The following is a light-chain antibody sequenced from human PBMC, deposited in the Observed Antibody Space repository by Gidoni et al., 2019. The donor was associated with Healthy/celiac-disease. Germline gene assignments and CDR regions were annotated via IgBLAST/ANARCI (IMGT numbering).Light chain of an antibody. CDR3: QQGA. V-gene: IGKV3-20*01. CDR1: QSVSSTY. J-gene: IGKJ1*01. Sequence: EIVLTQSPGTLSLSPGERATLSCRASQSVSSTYLAWYQQKPGQAPRLLIYGASSRVTGVPDRFSGSGFGTDFTLTISILEPDDFAVYYCQQGAFGQGTKVEMK. CDR2: GAS.